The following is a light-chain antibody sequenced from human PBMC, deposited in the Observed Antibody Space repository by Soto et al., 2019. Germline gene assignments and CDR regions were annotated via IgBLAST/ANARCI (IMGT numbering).Light chain of an antibody. CDR1: QSVSRNY. CDR2: GAS. J-gene: IGKJ2*01. CDR3: QQYGSSPRYT. V-gene: IGKV3-20*01. Sequence: EIVLTQSPGTLSLSPVERATLSCRASQSVSRNYLAWYQQKPGQAPRLLIYGASSRATGIPDRFSGSGSGTDFTLTISRLEPEDFAVYYCQQYGSSPRYTFAQGTKVDIK.